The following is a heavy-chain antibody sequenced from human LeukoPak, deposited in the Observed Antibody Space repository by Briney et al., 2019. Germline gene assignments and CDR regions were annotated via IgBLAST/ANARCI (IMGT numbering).Heavy chain of an antibody. CDR1: GGSINNSSYF. V-gene: IGHV4-39*02. CDR3: ARARGTTIFGVVIMDYYMDV. Sequence: PSETLSLTCTVSGGSINNSSYFWVWIRQPPGKGLEWIGSIYHSGTTYYNPSLKSRVTISVDTSKNHFSLKLSSVTAADTAVYYCARARGTTIFGVVIMDYYMDVWGKGTTVTVSS. CDR2: IYHSGTT. J-gene: IGHJ6*03. D-gene: IGHD3-3*01.